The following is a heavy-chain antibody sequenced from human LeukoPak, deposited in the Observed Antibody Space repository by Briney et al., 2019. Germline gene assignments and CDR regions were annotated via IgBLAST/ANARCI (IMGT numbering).Heavy chain of an antibody. CDR2: ISRSGGTM. CDR1: GFTFSSYE. D-gene: IGHD5-18*01. CDR3: ARDTFGDTAMDLLDY. V-gene: IGHV3-48*03. Sequence: GGSLRLPCAASGFTFSSYEMNWVRQAPGKGLEWVSYISRSGGTMFHADSVRGRFTISRDNAKNSLYLQMNSLRVEDTALYYCARDTFGDTAMDLLDYWGQGTLVTVSS. J-gene: IGHJ4*02.